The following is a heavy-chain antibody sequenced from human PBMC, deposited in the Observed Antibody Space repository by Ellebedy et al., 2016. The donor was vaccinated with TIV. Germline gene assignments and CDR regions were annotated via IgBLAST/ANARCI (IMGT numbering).Heavy chain of an antibody. D-gene: IGHD6-13*01. CDR2: ISYDGSNK. J-gene: IGHJ4*02. CDR1: GFTFSSYA. CDR3: ARLDSSSWYMGYYFDY. V-gene: IGHV3-30-3*01. Sequence: GESLKISGAASGFTFSSYAMHWVRQAPGKGLEWVAVISYDGSNKYYADSVKGRVTISRDNSKNTLYLQMNSLRAEDTAVFYCARLDSSSWYMGYYFDYWGQGTLVTVSS.